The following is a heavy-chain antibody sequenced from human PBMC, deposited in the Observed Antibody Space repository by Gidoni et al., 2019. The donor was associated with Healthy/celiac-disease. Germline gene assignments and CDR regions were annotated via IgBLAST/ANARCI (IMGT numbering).Heavy chain of an antibody. J-gene: IGHJ6*02. CDR3: ARRQQLNYYGMDV. D-gene: IGHD6-13*01. CDR1: ALTLSSYS. Sequence: VQLVESGGALVKPRGPLTLSCAASALTLSSYSMHWVRQAPGKGLEWVSSISSSSSYIYYAASVKGRFTISRDNAKNSLYLQMNSLRAEDTAVYYCARRQQLNYYGMDVWGQGTTVTVSS. CDR2: ISSSSSYI. V-gene: IGHV3-21*01.